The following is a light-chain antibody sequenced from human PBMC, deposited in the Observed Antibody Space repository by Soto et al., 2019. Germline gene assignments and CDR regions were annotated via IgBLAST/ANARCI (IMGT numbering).Light chain of an antibody. J-gene: IGLJ1*01. CDR1: ISNIGTNS. CDR3: AAWDDNLNGPL. Sequence: QSVLTQPPSASGTPGQRVTISCSGDISNIGTNSVHWYQHLPGTAPKLVIYADGQRPSGVPDRFSGSKSGTSASLGISGLQSEDDADYLCAAWDDNLNGPLFGTGTKVTVL. V-gene: IGLV1-44*01. CDR2: ADG.